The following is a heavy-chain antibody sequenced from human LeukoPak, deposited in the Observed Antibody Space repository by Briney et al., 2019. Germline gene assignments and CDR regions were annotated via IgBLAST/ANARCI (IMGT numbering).Heavy chain of an antibody. Sequence: GGSLRLSCAASGFTFSSYWMHWVRQAPGKGLVWVSRINSDGSSIRYADSVKGRFTISRDNAKNTLDLQMNSLRAEDTAVYYCARGGDSSNWYPGYFDYWGQGALVTVSS. CDR2: INSDGSSI. CDR1: GFTFSSYW. D-gene: IGHD6-13*01. J-gene: IGHJ4*02. CDR3: ARGGDSSNWYPGYFDY. V-gene: IGHV3-74*01.